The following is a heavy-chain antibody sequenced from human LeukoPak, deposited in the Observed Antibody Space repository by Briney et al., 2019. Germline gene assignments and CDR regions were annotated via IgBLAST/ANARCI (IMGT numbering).Heavy chain of an antibody. CDR1: GFTFSTYA. J-gene: IGHJ6*03. D-gene: IGHD2-15*01. CDR3: AKNGDRGAYCTGGTCYPYFYYYMDV. V-gene: IGHV3-23*01. Sequence: QAGGSLRLSCAASGFTFSTYAVTWVRQAPGKGLEWVSSISSTGGTTYYADSVKGRFTISRDNSKNTLYLQMNSLRAEDTAIYYCAKNGDRGAYCTGGTCYPYFYYYMDVWGKGTTVTI. CDR2: ISSTGGTT.